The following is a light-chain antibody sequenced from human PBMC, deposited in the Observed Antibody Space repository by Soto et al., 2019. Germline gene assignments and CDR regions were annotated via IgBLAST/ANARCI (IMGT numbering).Light chain of an antibody. CDR1: QSFRGL. Sequence: EVVLTPTPISLSFSPGERATLSCMASQSFRGLLAWYQQKPGQAPRLLIYDAYNRATGIPARFSGSGSGTDFTLTISSLEPEDSAVYYCQQRHMWPITFGQGTRLEIK. V-gene: IGKV3-11*01. J-gene: IGKJ5*01. CDR3: QQRHMWPIT. CDR2: DAY.